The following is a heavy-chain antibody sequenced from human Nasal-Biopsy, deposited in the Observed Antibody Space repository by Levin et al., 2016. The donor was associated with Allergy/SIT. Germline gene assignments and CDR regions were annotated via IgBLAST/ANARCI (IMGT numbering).Heavy chain of an antibody. J-gene: IGHJ5*02. Sequence: GESLKISCAASGFPFRSFAMNWVRQAPGKGLEWVSSISGSGYTSYADSVKGRFTVSRDNGKNSLFLLLNSLRVEDTAVYYCARHSGSQTPNYCSKSWGQGTLVTVSS. CDR1: GFPFRSFA. CDR3: ARHSGSQTPNYCSKS. V-gene: IGHV3-21*01. D-gene: IGHD1-26*01. CDR2: ISGSGYT.